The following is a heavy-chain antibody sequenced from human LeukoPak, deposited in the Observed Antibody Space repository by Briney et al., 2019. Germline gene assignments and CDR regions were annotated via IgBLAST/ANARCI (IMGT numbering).Heavy chain of an antibody. J-gene: IGHJ5*02. CDR2: IYYRGST. D-gene: IGHD6-13*01. V-gene: IGHV4-59*01. CDR3: ARDISSSWYVEYVRGSGWFDP. Sequence: SETLSLTCTVSGGSISSYYWSWIRQPPGKGLEWIGYIYYRGSTNYNPSLKSRVTISVDTSKNQFSLKLGSVTAADTAVYYCARDISSSWYVEYVRGSGWFDPWGQGTLVTVSS. CDR1: GGSISSYY.